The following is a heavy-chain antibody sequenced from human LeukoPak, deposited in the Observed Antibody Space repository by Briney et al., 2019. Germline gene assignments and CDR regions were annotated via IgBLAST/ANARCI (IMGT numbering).Heavy chain of an antibody. CDR1: GFSFTNYW. D-gene: IGHD7-27*01. V-gene: IGHV3-7*01. CDR3: ARDRPTGDFDH. J-gene: IGHJ4*02. CDR2: IKQDGSEK. Sequence: PGGSLRLSCAASGFSFTNYWMSWVRQAPGKGLEWVANIKQDGSEKNYVDSVKGRFTISRDNAQNSLYLQMNSLRAEDTAVFYCARDRPTGDFDHWGQGTLVTVSS.